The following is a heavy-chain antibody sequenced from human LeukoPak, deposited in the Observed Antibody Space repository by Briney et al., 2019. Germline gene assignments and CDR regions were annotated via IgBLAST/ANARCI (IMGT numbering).Heavy chain of an antibody. CDR1: GYTFTGYL. Sequence: ASVKVSCKASGYTFTGYLMHWVRQAPGQGLEWMGRISPNSGDTKYAQKFQGRVTMTRDTSISTAYMELSRLRSDDTAVYYCVRALSTVATWLYLWGRGTLVTVSS. V-gene: IGHV1-2*06. CDR2: ISPNSGDT. D-gene: IGHD4-17*01. CDR3: VRALSTVATWLYL. J-gene: IGHJ2*01.